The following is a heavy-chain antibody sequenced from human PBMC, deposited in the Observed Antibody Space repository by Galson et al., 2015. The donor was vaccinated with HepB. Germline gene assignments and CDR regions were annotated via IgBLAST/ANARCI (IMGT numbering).Heavy chain of an antibody. Sequence: SLRLSCAASGFTFSGYYMHWVRQVPGQGLMWIARIDGDGSKIGDADSVKGRFTVSRDNAKNMLYLQLDSLRAEDTGVYYCARGNRDVWRQGTTVTVSS. D-gene: IGHD2/OR15-2a*01. CDR2: IDGDGSKI. CDR1: GFTFSGYY. J-gene: IGHJ6*01. V-gene: IGHV3-74*01. CDR3: ARGNRDV.